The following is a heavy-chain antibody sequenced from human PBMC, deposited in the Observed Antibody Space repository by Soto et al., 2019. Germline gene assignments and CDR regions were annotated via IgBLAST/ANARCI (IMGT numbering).Heavy chain of an antibody. CDR2: INHSGST. CDR1: GGSFSGYY. Sequence: SETLSLTCAVYGGSFSGYYWSWIRQPPGKGLEWIGEINHSGSTNYNPSLKSRVTISVDTSKNQFSLKLSSVTAADTAVYYCAGGSSSWDYYYGMDVWGQGTTVTVSS. V-gene: IGHV4-34*01. CDR3: AGGSSSWDYYYGMDV. J-gene: IGHJ6*02. D-gene: IGHD6-13*01.